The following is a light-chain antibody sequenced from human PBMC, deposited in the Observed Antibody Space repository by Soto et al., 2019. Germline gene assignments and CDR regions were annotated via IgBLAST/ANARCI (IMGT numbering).Light chain of an antibody. V-gene: IGKV1D-12*01. J-gene: IGKJ5*01. CDR1: QGIGSW. Sequence: DIQMTQSPSSVYASVGDRVTITCRASQGIGSWLAWYQHKPGKAPKLLIYAASNLQGGVPSRFSGSGSGTDFALTINSLQPEDFATYYCQQTNTFPSTFGQGTRLEIK. CDR3: QQTNTFPST. CDR2: AAS.